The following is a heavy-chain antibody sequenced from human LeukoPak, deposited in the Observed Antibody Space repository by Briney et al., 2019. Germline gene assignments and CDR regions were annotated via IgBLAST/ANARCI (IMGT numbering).Heavy chain of an antibody. J-gene: IGHJ4*02. CDR2: ISSSSSYI. CDR1: GFTFSSYS. CDR3: ARLRSGYYFDY. V-gene: IGHV3-21*01. Sequence: GGSLRLSCAASGFTFSSYSMNWVRQAPGKGLEWVSSISSSSSYIYYADSVKGRFTISRDNAKNSLYLQMNSLRAEDTAVYYCARLRSGYYFDYWGQGTLVTVSS. D-gene: IGHD3-22*01.